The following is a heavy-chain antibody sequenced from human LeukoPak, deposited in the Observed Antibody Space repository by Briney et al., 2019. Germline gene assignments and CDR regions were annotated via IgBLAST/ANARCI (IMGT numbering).Heavy chain of an antibody. CDR1: GFTFSSYG. D-gene: IGHD1-1*01. CDR2: IWYDGSNK. Sequence: GGSLRLSCAASGFTFSSYGMHWVRQAPGKGLEWVAVIWYDGSNKYYADSVKGRFTTSRDNSKNTLYLQMNSLRAEDTAVYCCARGTEFDYWGQGTLVTVSS. CDR3: ARGTEFDY. J-gene: IGHJ4*02. V-gene: IGHV3-33*01.